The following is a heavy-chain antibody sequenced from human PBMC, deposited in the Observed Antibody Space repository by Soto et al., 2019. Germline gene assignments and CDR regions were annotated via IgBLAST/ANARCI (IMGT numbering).Heavy chain of an antibody. Sequence: PGVSLRLSCAASGFTFSSYSMNWVRQAPGKGLEWVSYISSSSSTIYYADSVKGRFTISRENARNSMFLQMNSVTVGDTAVYYCARAYSGRLPRRADYYYALDVWGQGTMVTVSS. CDR2: ISSSSSTI. CDR1: GFTFSSYS. J-gene: IGHJ6*02. D-gene: IGHD2-15*01. V-gene: IGHV3-48*01. CDR3: ARAYSGRLPRRADYYYALDV.